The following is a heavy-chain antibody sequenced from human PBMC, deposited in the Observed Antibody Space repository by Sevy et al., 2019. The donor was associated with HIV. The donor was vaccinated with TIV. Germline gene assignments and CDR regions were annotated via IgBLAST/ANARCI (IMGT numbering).Heavy chain of an antibody. D-gene: IGHD2-2*02. CDR2: IIPVLGIA. V-gene: IGHV1-69*10. CDR3: ARESVVPAAIVPYYMDV. Sequence: ASVKVSCKASGGTFSSYAISWVRQAPGQGLEWMGGIIPVLGIANYAQKFQGRVTITADKSTSTAYMELSSLRSEDTAVYYCARESVVPAAIVPYYMDVWGKWTTVTDSS. J-gene: IGHJ6*03. CDR1: GGTFSSYA.